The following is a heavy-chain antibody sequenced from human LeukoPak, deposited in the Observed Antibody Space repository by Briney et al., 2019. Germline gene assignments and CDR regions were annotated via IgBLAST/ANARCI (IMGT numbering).Heavy chain of an antibody. J-gene: IGHJ4*02. V-gene: IGHV4-39*07. CDR2: IYYTGDT. Sequence: SETLSLTCSVSGDSITGYYWGWIRQPPGKGLEWIGNIYYTGDTYYNSSLKSRVTISLDTSKNQFSLKVISMTAADTAAYYCARASHDYGDYSHFDYWGQGTLVTVSS. CDR3: ARASHDYGDYSHFDY. D-gene: IGHD4-17*01. CDR1: GDSITGYY.